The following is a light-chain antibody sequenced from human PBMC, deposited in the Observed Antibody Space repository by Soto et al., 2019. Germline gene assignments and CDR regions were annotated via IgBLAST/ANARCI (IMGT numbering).Light chain of an antibody. CDR1: ERISRW. Sequence: DLQRPKSPSTLSASEEERVTIICRARERISRWWAWNQKKPGKAPKLLIYDASSLQSGVPSRFSGSGSGTEFTLTISSLQPDDYATYYCQHYSGYSRTFGQGTKVEIK. CDR3: QHYSGYSRT. J-gene: IGKJ1*01. V-gene: IGKV1-5*02. CDR2: DAS.